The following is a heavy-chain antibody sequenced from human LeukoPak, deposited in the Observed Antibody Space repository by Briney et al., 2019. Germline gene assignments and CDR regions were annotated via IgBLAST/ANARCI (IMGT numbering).Heavy chain of an antibody. CDR2: IHYSEST. Sequence: SETLSLTCTVSGGSISTYYWSWIRQPPGKGLEWIGYIHYSESTNYNPSLKSRVTISVDTSKNQFSLKLSSVTAADTAVYYCARNYGDSLYYFDYWGQGTLVTVSS. CDR1: GGSISTYY. V-gene: IGHV4-59*08. D-gene: IGHD4-17*01. CDR3: ARNYGDSLYYFDY. J-gene: IGHJ4*02.